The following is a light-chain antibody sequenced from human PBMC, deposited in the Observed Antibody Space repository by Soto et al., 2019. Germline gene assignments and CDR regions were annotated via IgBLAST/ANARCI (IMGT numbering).Light chain of an antibody. CDR3: QHYDAYSTWT. Sequence: DIQITQSPSTLSASVGDRVTITCRASQTIRGYLAWYQQKPGKAPKLLIYKASTLESGVPSRFSGSGSGTEFTLTISSLQPDDFATYYCQHYDAYSTWTFGQGTKVDIK. CDR2: KAS. J-gene: IGKJ1*01. CDR1: QTIRGY. V-gene: IGKV1-5*03.